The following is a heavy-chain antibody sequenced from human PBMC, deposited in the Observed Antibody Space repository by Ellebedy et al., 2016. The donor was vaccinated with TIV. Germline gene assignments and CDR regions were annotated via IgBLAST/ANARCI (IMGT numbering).Heavy chain of an antibody. CDR2: INHSGST. D-gene: IGHD3-22*01. Sequence: SETLSLTXAVYGGSFSGYYWSWMRQPPGKGLEWIGEINHSGSTNYNPSLKSRVTISVDTSKNQFSLKVNSVTAADTAVYFCARRHYDDSGYYQFDYWGQGTPVTVSS. CDR3: ARRHYDDSGYYQFDY. V-gene: IGHV4-34*01. J-gene: IGHJ4*02. CDR1: GGSFSGYY.